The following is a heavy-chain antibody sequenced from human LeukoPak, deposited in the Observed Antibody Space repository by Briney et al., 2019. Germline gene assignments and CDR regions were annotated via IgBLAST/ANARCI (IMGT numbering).Heavy chain of an antibody. CDR1: GFTFSSYA. D-gene: IGHD2-2*01. J-gene: IGHJ5*02. CDR3: ASTPRVVPA. CDR2: ISYDGSNK. Sequence: GGSLRLSCAASGFTFSSYAMYWVRQAPGKGLEWVAVISYDGSNKYYADSVKGRFTISRDNSKNTLYLQMNSLRAEDTAVYYCASTPRVVPAWGQGTLVTVSS. V-gene: IGHV3-30*04.